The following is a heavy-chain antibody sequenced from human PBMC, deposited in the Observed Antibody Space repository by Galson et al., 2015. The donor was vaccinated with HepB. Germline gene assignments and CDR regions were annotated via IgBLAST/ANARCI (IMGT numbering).Heavy chain of an antibody. D-gene: IGHD6-13*01. Sequence: SLRLSCAASGFTSSSYAMSWVRQAPGKGLEWVSAISGSGGSTYYADSVKGRFTISRDNSKNTLYLQMNSLRAEDTAVYYCAKDRVGIAGPYYLDYWGQGTLVTVSS. V-gene: IGHV3-23*01. CDR1: GFTSSSYA. CDR2: ISGSGGST. J-gene: IGHJ4*02. CDR3: AKDRVGIAGPYYLDY.